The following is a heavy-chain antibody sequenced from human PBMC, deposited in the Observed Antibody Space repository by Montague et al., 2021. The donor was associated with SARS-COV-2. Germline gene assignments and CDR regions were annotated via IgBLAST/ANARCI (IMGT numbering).Heavy chain of an antibody. J-gene: IGHJ3*02. CDR1: GFTFSGYA. CDR3: ARDPDDDSQGAFDI. Sequence: FRRLSCAASGFTFSGYAMHSFRQAPGKGLEWVAVISHDGINKFYSDSVKVRFTISRYNSKNTLYLQMNSMRAEDTAVYYCARDPDDDSQGAFDIWGQGTMVTVSS. V-gene: IGHV3-30*04. D-gene: IGHD3-22*01. CDR2: ISHDGINK.